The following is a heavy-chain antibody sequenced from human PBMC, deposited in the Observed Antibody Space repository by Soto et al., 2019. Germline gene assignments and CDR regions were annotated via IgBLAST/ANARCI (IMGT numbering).Heavy chain of an antibody. V-gene: IGHV1-69*13. CDR2: IIPIFGTA. Sequence: SVKVSCKASGGTFSSYAISWVRQAPGQGLEWMGGIIPIFGTANYAQKFQGRVTITADESTSTAYMELSSLRSEDTAVYYCARKVYYDFWSGYYNPPYYYYYGMDVWGQGTTVTVSS. CDR1: GGTFSSYA. CDR3: ARKVYYDFWSGYYNPPYYYYYGMDV. J-gene: IGHJ6*02. D-gene: IGHD3-3*01.